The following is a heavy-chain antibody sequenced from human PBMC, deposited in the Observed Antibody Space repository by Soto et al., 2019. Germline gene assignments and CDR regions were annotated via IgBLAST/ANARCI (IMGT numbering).Heavy chain of an antibody. CDR2: IRSKAYGGTT. CDR1: GFTFGDYA. V-gene: IGHV3-49*03. Sequence: GGSLRLSCTASGFTFGDYAMSWFRQAPGKGLEWVGFIRSKAYGGTTEYAASVKGRFTISRDDSKSIVHLQMNSLKTEDTAVYYCTRDSFAPDYKVVPAADYYYYGMDVWGQGTTVTVSS. J-gene: IGHJ6*02. CDR3: TRDSFAPDYKVVPAADYYYYGMDV. D-gene: IGHD2-2*01.